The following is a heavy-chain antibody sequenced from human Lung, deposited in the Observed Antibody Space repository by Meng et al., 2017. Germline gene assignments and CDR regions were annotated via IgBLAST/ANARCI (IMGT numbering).Heavy chain of an antibody. V-gene: IGHV3-30*18. CDR3: AKDLSKQQQLGELDY. CDR1: GFTFSSYG. CDR2: ISYDGSNK. Sequence: QVQLVESGGGVVQPGRSLRLSCAAPGFTFSSYGMHWVRQAPGKGLEWVAVISYDGSNKYYADSVKGRFTISRDNSKNTLYLQMNSLRAEDTAVYYCAKDLSKQQQLGELDYWGQGTLVTRLL. D-gene: IGHD6-13*01. J-gene: IGHJ4*02.